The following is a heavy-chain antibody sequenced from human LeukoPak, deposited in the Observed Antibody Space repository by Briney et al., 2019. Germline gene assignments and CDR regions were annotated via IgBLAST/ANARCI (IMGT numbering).Heavy chain of an antibody. CDR2: INPNNGGT. J-gene: IGHJ5*02. CDR3: AKIERNDFWSGP. V-gene: IGHV1-2*02. Sequence: ASVKVSCKASGYTFTGYYMHWVRQAPGHGLEWVGWINPNNGGTKYAQKFQGRVTMTRETSITTAYMELNRLRSDDTAVYYCAKIERNDFWSGPWGQGTLVTVSS. D-gene: IGHD3-3*01. CDR1: GYTFTGYY.